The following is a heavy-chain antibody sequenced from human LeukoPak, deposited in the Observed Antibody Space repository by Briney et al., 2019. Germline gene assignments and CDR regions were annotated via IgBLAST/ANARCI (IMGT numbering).Heavy chain of an antibody. CDR2: ISGGST. CDR1: GFTFSSYS. V-gene: IGHV3-38-3*01. CDR3: AKGAEEGVVITAVYYYYMDV. J-gene: IGHJ6*03. Sequence: GGSLRLSCAASGFTFSSYSMNWVRQAPGKGLEWVSSISGGSTYYADSRKGRFTISRDNSKNTLFLQMNGLRAEDTAVYYCAKGAEEGVVITAVYYYYMDVWGKGTTVTISS. D-gene: IGHD3-22*01.